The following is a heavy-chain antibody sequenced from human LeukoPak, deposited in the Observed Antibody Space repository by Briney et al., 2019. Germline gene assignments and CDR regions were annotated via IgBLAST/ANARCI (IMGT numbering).Heavy chain of an antibody. J-gene: IGHJ4*02. CDR3: ARGKYGDFDS. CDR1: GFTFSGYW. CDR2: INGDGGDT. D-gene: IGHD4-17*01. V-gene: IGHV3-74*01. Sequence: GGSLRLSCTASGFTFSGYWMHWVRQAPGTGLVWVSRINGDGGDTGYADSVKGRFTTFRDNAKSTQYLQMNSLRAEDTAVYYRARGKYGDFDSWGQGTLVTVSS.